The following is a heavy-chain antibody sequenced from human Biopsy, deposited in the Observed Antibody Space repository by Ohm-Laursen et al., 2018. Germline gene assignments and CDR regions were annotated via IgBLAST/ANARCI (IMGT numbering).Heavy chain of an antibody. V-gene: IGHV4-39*01. CDR3: ARHPTGLWFDP. CDR2: IYNTETT. J-gene: IGHJ5*02. CDR1: GGSISSSTTYY. Sequence: TLSLTWTVSGGSISSSTTYYWAWLRQPPGEGLEWIGSIYNTETTFYNPSLKSRVPISVDTSPNQFSLKVSSVTAADTALYFCARHPTGLWFDPWGHGTLVTVSS.